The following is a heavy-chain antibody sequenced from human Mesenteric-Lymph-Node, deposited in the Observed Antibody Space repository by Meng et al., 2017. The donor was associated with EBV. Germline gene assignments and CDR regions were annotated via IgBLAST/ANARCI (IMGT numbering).Heavy chain of an antibody. CDR1: DDSFISNG. V-gene: IGHV1-18*01. D-gene: IGHD6-13*01. CDR3: ARWYSSTWYGGTDY. CDR2: ISAQNGNT. Sequence: QVQLLQSGAEVKKPGDSVKVSCKASDDSFISNGISWVRQAPGQGLEWMGWISAQNGNTNYAQKFEGRVTMTTDTSTSTTFMELRNLRPDDTAVYYCARWYSSTWYGGTDYWGQGSLVTVSS. J-gene: IGHJ4*02.